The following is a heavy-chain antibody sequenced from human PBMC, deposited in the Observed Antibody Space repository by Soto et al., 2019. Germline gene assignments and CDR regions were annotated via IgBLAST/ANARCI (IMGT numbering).Heavy chain of an antibody. Sequence: GASVKVSCKASGGTFSSYATSWVRQAPGQGLEWMGGIIPILGTANYAQKFQGRVTITADESTSTAYMELSSLRSEDTAVYYCARCGAAGYYYYYGMDVWGQGTTVTVSS. CDR2: IIPILGTA. J-gene: IGHJ6*02. CDR3: ARCGAAGYYYYYGMDV. V-gene: IGHV1-69*13. CDR1: GGTFSSYA. D-gene: IGHD6-13*01.